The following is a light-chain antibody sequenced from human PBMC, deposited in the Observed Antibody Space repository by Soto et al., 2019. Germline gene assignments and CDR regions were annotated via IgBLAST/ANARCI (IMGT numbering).Light chain of an antibody. V-gene: IGLV2-14*01. Sequence: QSVLTQPASVSGSPGQSSTITCTGTSSDIYAYNYVSWYQQHPGKAPKVVISGVNIRPSGVSSRFSASKSGNTASLTISGLQAEDEAEYLCGSYAGSDTFVFGTGTKVTVL. J-gene: IGLJ1*01. CDR2: GVN. CDR1: SSDIYAYNY. CDR3: GSYAGSDTFV.